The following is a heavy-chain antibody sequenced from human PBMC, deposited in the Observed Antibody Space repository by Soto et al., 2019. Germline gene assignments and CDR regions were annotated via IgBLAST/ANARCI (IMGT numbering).Heavy chain of an antibody. V-gene: IGHV1-8*01. CDR1: GYTFTSYD. J-gene: IGHJ3*02. D-gene: IGHD6-6*01. Sequence: QVQLVQSGAEVKKPGASVKVSCKASGYTFTSYDINWVRQATGQGLEWMGWMNPNSGNTGYAQKFQGRVTMTRNTSISTAYMELSSLRSEDTAVYYCARARDYSSSKDDAFDIWGQGTMSPSLQ. CDR3: ARARDYSSSKDDAFDI. CDR2: MNPNSGNT.